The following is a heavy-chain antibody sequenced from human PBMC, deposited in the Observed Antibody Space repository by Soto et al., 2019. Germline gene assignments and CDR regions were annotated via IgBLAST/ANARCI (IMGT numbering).Heavy chain of an antibody. CDR3: ARAPLTSLRWLDP. V-gene: IGHV4-34*02. D-gene: IGHD2-2*01. J-gene: IGHJ5*02. Sequence: QVQLQQWGAGLLKPSETLSLTCGVYGGSFSGFYWTWIRQPPGKGLEWIGEINHTGNTNYSPSLKSRVTMSVDTSRNQFSLNLGSVTAADTAVYFCARAPLTSLRWLDPWGQGTLVTVSS. CDR2: INHTGNT. CDR1: GGSFSGFY.